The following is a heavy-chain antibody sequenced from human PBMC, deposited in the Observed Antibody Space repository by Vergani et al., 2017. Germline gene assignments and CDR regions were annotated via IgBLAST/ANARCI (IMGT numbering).Heavy chain of an antibody. Sequence: QVQLVQSGAEVKKPGASVKVSCKASGYTFTSYDINWVRQATGQGLEWMGWMNPNSGNTGYAQKFQGRVTMTRNTSISTAYMELSSLRSEDTAVYYCARRHPYYYDSSGEDPDYWGQGTLVTVSS. V-gene: IGHV1-8*01. J-gene: IGHJ4*02. CDR2: MNPNSGNT. D-gene: IGHD3-22*01. CDR1: GYTFTSYD. CDR3: ARRHPYYYDSSGEDPDY.